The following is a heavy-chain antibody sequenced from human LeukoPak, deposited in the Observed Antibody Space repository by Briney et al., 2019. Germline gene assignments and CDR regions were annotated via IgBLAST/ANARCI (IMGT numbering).Heavy chain of an antibody. Sequence: SETLSLTCTVSGGSISNYYWSWIRQPPGKGLEWSGYIYYSGSANYNPSLKSRVTISVDTSKDQFSLKLSSVTAADTAVYYCARDRGVAGGNAFDIWGQGTMVTVSS. CDR3: ARDRGVAGGNAFDI. D-gene: IGHD6-19*01. V-gene: IGHV4-59*01. CDR2: IYYSGSA. J-gene: IGHJ3*02. CDR1: GGSISNYY.